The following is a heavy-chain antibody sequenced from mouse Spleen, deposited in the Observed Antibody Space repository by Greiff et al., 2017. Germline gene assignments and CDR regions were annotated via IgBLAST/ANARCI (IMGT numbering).Heavy chain of an antibody. CDR3: ARDGTHFDY. V-gene: IGHV5-16*01. CDR2: INYDGSST. D-gene: IGHD4-1*01. Sequence: EVKVVESEGGLVQPGSSMKLSCTASGFTFSDYYMAWVRQVPEKGLEWVANINYDGSSTYYLDSLKSRFIISRDNAKNILYLQMSSLKSEDTATYYCARDGTHFDYWGQGTTLTVSS. J-gene: IGHJ2*01. CDR1: GFTFSDYY.